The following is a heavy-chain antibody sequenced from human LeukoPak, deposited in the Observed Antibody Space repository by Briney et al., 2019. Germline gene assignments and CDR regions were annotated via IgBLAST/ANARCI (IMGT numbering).Heavy chain of an antibody. CDR1: GFTFDDYA. V-gene: IGHV3-43*02. J-gene: IGHJ4*02. Sequence: GGSLRLSCAASGFTFDDYAMHRVRQAPGQGLEWVSLISGDGGCTYYADSVKGRFTISRDNSKNSLYLQMNSLRTEDTALYYCAKGSGSIFDYWGQGTLVTVSS. CDR2: ISGDGGCT. CDR3: AKGSGSIFDY.